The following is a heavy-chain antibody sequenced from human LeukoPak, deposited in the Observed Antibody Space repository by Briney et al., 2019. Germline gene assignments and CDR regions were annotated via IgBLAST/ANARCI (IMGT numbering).Heavy chain of an antibody. CDR1: GGSISSYS. CDR3: ARAPAGSSKYEY. Sequence: SETLSLTCSVSGGSISSYSWTWIRQPAGKGLEWIGRIYATGSTNFNPSLKSRVTMSVDTSKSQFSLNLSSVTAADTAVYYCARAPAGSSKYEYWGQGILVTVSS. CDR2: IYATGST. J-gene: IGHJ4*02. D-gene: IGHD6-13*01. V-gene: IGHV4-4*07.